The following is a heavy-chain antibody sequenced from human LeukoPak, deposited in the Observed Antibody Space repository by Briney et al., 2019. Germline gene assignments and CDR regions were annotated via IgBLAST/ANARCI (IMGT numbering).Heavy chain of an antibody. CDR2: IIPIFGTA. CDR3: ARVDSYGFGYFDY. V-gene: IGHV1-69*05. Sequence: ASVKVSCKASGGTFSSYAISWVGQAPGQGLEWRGGIIPIFGTANYAQKFQGRVTITTDESTSTAYMELSSVRSEHTAVYYCARVDSYGFGYFDYWGQGTLVTVSS. J-gene: IGHJ4*02. D-gene: IGHD5-18*01. CDR1: GGTFSSYA.